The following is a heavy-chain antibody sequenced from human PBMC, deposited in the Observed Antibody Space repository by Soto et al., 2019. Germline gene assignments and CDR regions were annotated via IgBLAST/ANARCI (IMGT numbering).Heavy chain of an antibody. V-gene: IGHV3-48*02. D-gene: IGHD2-15*01. Sequence: EIQLVESGGGLVQPGGSLRLSCEASGFTFSDYPMNWVRQAPGKGLQWVSSIRTISSAIYFPDSVRGRFTFSRDNARNSPSLQLTSLRDEVTVVYYCARETPSFDSWGQGTLVTVSS. CDR3: ARETPSFDS. CDR2: IRTISSAI. CDR1: GFTFSDYP. J-gene: IGHJ4*02.